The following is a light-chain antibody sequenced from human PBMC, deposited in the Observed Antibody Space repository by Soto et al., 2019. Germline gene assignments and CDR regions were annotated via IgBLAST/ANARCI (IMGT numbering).Light chain of an antibody. Sequence: QSVLTQPHSASGTPGQRVTISCSGSSSNIGSNFVYWYQQVPGTAPKLLIYYNNKRPSGVPDRVSGSKSGTSASLAISGLRSEDEADYYCAAWDDSQSGHWVFGGGTKLTVL. CDR2: YNN. CDR1: SSNIGSNF. CDR3: AAWDDSQSGHWV. V-gene: IGLV1-47*02. J-gene: IGLJ3*02.